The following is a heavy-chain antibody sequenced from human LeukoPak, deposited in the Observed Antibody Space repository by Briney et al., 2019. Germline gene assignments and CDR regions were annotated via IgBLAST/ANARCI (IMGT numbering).Heavy chain of an antibody. Sequence: PGGSLRLSCAASGFTFSSYSMNWVRQAPGKGLEWVSYISSSSSTIYYADSVKGRFTISRDNAKNSLYLQMNSLRDEDTAVYYCAREGGSGWYYPYYYYYCGMDVWGQGTTVTVSS. V-gene: IGHV3-48*02. CDR1: GFTFSSYS. CDR2: ISSSSSTI. D-gene: IGHD6-19*01. J-gene: IGHJ6*02. CDR3: AREGGSGWYYPYYYYYCGMDV.